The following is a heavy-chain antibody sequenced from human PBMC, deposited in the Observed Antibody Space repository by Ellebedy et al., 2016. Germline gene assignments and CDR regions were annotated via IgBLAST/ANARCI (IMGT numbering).Heavy chain of an antibody. CDR3: ARSLNRCVGDCWLFDS. J-gene: IGHJ4*02. CDR2: IHHTGRT. V-gene: IGHV4-31*03. CDR1: GVSITTDESY. Sequence: SETLSLTCTVSGVSITTDESYWSWIRHVPGQGLEWIAFIHHTGRTYYNPSVSSRATVSVDTSGGHFSLSLRSVSAADTAMYFCARSLNRCVGDCWLFDSWGQGALVTVSS. D-gene: IGHD2-21*02.